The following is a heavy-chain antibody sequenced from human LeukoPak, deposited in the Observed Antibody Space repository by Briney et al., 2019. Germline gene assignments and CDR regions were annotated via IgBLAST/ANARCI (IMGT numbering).Heavy chain of an antibody. CDR2: ISSSSSYI. J-gene: IGHJ4*02. CDR1: GFTFSSYS. Sequence: PGGSLRLSCAASGFTFSSYSMNWVRQAPGKGLEWVSSISSSSSYIYYADSVKGRFTISRDNAKNSLYLQMNSLRAEDTAVYYCAREPPRGLDYGDPTYWGQGTLVTVSS. V-gene: IGHV3-21*01. D-gene: IGHD4-17*01. CDR3: AREPPRGLDYGDPTY.